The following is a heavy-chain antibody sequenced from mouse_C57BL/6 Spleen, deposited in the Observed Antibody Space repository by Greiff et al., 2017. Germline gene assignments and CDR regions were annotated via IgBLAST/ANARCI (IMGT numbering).Heavy chain of an antibody. CDR2: INPNNGGT. V-gene: IGHV1-26*01. Sequence: EVQLQQSGPELVKPGASVKISCKASGYTFTDYYMNWVKQSHGKSLEWIGDINPNNGGTSYNQKFKGKATLTVDKSSSTAYMELRSLTSEDSAVYYCARSPYYYGSRRYAMDYWGQGTSVTVSS. CDR1: GYTFTDYY. J-gene: IGHJ4*01. D-gene: IGHD1-1*01. CDR3: ARSPYYYGSRRYAMDY.